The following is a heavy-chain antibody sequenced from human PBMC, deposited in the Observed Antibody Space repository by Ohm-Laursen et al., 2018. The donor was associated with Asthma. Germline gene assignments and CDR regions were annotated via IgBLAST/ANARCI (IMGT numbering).Heavy chain of an antibody. CDR1: GYTFTGYY. V-gene: IGHV1-2*06. J-gene: IGHJ5*02. Sequence: SVKVSCKASGYTFTGYYMHWVRQAPGQGLEWMGRINPNSGGTNYAQKFQGRVTMTRDTSISTAYMELRSLRSDDTAVYYCARGFYDSSGYYDWFDPWGQGTLVTVSS. CDR3: ARGFYDSSGYYDWFDP. CDR2: INPNSGGT. D-gene: IGHD3-22*01.